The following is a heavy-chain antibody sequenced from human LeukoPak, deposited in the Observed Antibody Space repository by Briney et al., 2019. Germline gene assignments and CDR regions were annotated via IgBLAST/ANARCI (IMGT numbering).Heavy chain of an antibody. Sequence: GGSLRLSCAASGFTFSSYWMHWVRQAPGKGLAWVSRINSDGSSTSYADSVKGRFTISRDNAKNTLYLQMNSLRAEDTAVYYCARDPTGTDDAFDIWGQGTMVTVSS. CDR2: INSDGSST. CDR3: ARDPTGTDDAFDI. V-gene: IGHV3-74*01. J-gene: IGHJ3*02. CDR1: GFTFSSYW. D-gene: IGHD1-1*01.